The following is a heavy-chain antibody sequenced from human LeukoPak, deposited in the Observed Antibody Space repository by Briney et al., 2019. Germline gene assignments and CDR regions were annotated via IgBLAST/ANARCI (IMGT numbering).Heavy chain of an antibody. D-gene: IGHD4-17*01. Sequence: QAGGSLRLSCAASGFTFSSYEMNWVRQAPGKGLEWVSYISSSGSTLYYADSVKGRFTISRDNAKNSLYLQMNSLRAEDTAVYYCARVVTTVTTVDYWGQGTLVTVSS. V-gene: IGHV3-48*03. J-gene: IGHJ4*02. CDR2: ISSSGSTL. CDR1: GFTFSSYE. CDR3: ARVVTTVTTVDY.